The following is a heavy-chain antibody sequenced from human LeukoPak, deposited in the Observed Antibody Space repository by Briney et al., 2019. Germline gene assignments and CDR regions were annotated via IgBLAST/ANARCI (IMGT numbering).Heavy chain of an antibody. CDR1: GFYLGNHG. V-gene: IGHV3-33*01. CDR2: IYSDGVNK. Sequence: GGSLRLSCAASGFYLGNHGMHWVRQAPGKGLEWVAIIYSDGVNKYCADSMKGRFTISRDTSKNTLFLEMESLTTEDTAVYYCARHRGSVFKGYMDVWGKGTTGSVSS. J-gene: IGHJ6*03. CDR3: ARHRGSVFKGYMDV. D-gene: IGHD2-8*01.